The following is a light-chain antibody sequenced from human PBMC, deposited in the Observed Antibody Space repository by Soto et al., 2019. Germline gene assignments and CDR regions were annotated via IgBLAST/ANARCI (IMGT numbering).Light chain of an antibody. CDR1: HDITSF. J-gene: IGKJ3*01. CDR3: QYCDYLPI. V-gene: IGKV1-33*01. Sequence: DIQMTQSPSSLSASVGDRVTITCQASHDITSFLNWYQHKPGRAPKLLIYDASILVAVVPTRISGSGSTKHVTYIISILQADDVATYYYQYCDYLPIFGPGTTVDFK. CDR2: DAS.